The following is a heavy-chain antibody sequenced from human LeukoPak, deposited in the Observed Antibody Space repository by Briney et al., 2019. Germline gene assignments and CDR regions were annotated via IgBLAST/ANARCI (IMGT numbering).Heavy chain of an antibody. J-gene: IGHJ5*02. D-gene: IGHD5-12*01. V-gene: IGHV1-18*01. CDR3: ARDWESDARTITDR. Sequence: ASVKVSCKASGYRFTTYGISWLRQAPGQGLVWMGWVSANSGETSYAQSFRNRVTLTTDTSTSTAYIELRSLTSDGTAVYYCARDWESDARTITDRWGQGTLVTVSS. CDR1: GYRFTTYG. CDR2: VSANSGET.